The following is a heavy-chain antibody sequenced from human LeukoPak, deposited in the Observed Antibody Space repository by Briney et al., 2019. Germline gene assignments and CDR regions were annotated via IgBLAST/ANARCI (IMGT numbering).Heavy chain of an antibody. CDR3: ARHEKGAADWSRY. CDR2: IFPGDSDT. Sequence: GESLKISCKGSGYRFTNFWIGWVRQMPGGGLEWMGVIFPGDSDTRYSPSFQGQVTISADKSNGIAYLQWSRLKASDTAMYYCARHEKGAADWSRYWGQGTLVTVSS. V-gene: IGHV5-51*01. D-gene: IGHD6-13*01. CDR1: GYRFTNFW. J-gene: IGHJ4*02.